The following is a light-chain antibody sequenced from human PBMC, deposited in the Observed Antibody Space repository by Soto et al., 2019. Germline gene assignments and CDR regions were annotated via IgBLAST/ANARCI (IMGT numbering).Light chain of an antibody. CDR1: SSDIGGYNY. Sequence: QSALTQPASVSGSPGQSIAISCTGTSSDIGGYNYVSWYQHHPGKAPNLIIYDVSNRPSGVSDRFSGSKSGNTASLTISGLQAEDEADYYCCSSISSGTYVFGTGTKVTVL. V-gene: IGLV2-14*03. J-gene: IGLJ1*01. CDR3: CSSISSGTYV. CDR2: DVS.